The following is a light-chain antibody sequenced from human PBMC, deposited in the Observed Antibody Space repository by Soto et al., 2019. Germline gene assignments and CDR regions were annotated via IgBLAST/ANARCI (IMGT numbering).Light chain of an antibody. Sequence: SAPRQPPPAARAPGQSVTISLPGNNIDVGGYKYVSWYQQHPGKAPKIMIYEINKRSSGVPDRFWGSKSGNTASLTISGLQAEDEAEYYCCSYAGTYYVFGTGTKVTVL. V-gene: IGLV2-8*01. CDR2: EIN. CDR3: CSYAGTYYV. J-gene: IGLJ1*01. CDR1: NIDVGGYKY.